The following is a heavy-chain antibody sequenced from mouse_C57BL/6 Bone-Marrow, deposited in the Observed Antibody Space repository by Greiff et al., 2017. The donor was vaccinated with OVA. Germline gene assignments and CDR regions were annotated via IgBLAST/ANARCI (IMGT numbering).Heavy chain of an antibody. CDR1: GYTFTDYY. D-gene: IGHD2-1*01. V-gene: IGHV1-19*01. CDR3: AAYGNYWFAY. CDR2: INPYNGGT. Sequence: VQLKQSGPVLVKPGASVKMSCKASGYTFTDYYMNWVKQSHGKSLEWIGVINPYNGGTSYNQKFKGKATLTVDKSSSTAYMELNSLTSEDSAVYYCAAYGNYWFAYWGQGTLVTVSA. J-gene: IGHJ3*01.